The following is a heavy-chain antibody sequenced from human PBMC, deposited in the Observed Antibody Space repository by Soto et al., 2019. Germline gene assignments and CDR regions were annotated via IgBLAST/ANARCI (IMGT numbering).Heavy chain of an antibody. CDR3: ALTQGWFDP. V-gene: IGHV3-23*01. Sequence: WWSLRLSCSASVFTFSSYAMSWFRQAPGKGLEWVSAISGSGGSTYYADSVKGRFTISRDNSKNTLYLQMNSLSAEDTAVYYCALTQGWFDPWGQGTLVTVSS. CDR1: VFTFSSYA. D-gene: IGHD7-27*01. J-gene: IGHJ5*02. CDR2: ISGSGGST.